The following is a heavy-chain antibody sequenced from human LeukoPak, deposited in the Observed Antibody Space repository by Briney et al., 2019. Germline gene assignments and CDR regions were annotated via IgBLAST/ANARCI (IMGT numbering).Heavy chain of an antibody. J-gene: IGHJ4*02. D-gene: IGHD3-3*01. CDR3: ARAVRFLEWLSTYYFDY. CDR1: GGSISSSY. V-gene: IGHV4-59*01. CDR2: MYYSGST. Sequence: SETLSLTCTVSGGSISSSYWSWIRQPPGKGLEWIGYMYYSGSTNYNPSLKSRVTISVDTSKNQFSLKLSSVTAADTAVYYCARAVRFLEWLSTYYFDYWGQGTLVTVSS.